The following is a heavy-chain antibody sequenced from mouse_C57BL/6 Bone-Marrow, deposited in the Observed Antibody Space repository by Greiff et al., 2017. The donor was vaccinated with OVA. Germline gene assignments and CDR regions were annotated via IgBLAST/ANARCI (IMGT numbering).Heavy chain of an antibody. D-gene: IGHD4-1*01. CDR1: GFSFNTYA. Sequence: EVQVVESGGGLVQPKGSLKLSCAASGFSFNTYAMNWVRQAPGQGLEWVARIRSKSNNSASYSDVSVKARFTISRDYSESMLYLQMNNLKTEDTAMYYCGGPRNGTGSFADWGQGTLVTVSA. J-gene: IGHJ3*01. CDR2: IRSKSNNSAS. V-gene: IGHV10-1*01. CDR3: GGPRNGTGSFAD.